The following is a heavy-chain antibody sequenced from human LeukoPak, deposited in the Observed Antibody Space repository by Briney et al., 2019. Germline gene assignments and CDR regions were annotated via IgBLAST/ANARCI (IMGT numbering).Heavy chain of an antibody. CDR3: ARKESNYVTHFDY. J-gene: IGHJ4*02. CDR2: IKQDGSDK. Sequence: GGSLRLSCAASGFTFSTYYMSWARQAPGKGLEWVANIKQDGSDKSYVDSVKGRFTISRDNAKNSLYLQMNSLRAEDTAVYYCARKESNYVTHFDYWGQGTLVTVSS. V-gene: IGHV3-7*01. CDR1: GFTFSTYY. D-gene: IGHD4-11*01.